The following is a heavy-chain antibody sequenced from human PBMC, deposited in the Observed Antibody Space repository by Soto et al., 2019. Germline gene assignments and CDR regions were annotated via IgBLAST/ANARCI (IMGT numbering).Heavy chain of an antibody. V-gene: IGHV3-30*18. CDR2: ISYDGSNK. D-gene: IGHD5-12*01. CDR3: AKDGLGDGYAECDY. CDR1: GFTFSSYG. Sequence: QVQLVESGGGVVQPGRSLRLSCAASGFTFSSYGMHWVRQAPGKGLEWVAVISYDGSNKYYADSVKGRFTISRDNSKNTLYLQMNSLRAEDTAVYYCAKDGLGDGYAECDYWGQGTLVTVSS. J-gene: IGHJ4*02.